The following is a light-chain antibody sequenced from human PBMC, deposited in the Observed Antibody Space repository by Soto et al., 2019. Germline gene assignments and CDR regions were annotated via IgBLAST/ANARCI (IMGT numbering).Light chain of an antibody. CDR3: ASYTTISTYV. CDR2: DVT. V-gene: IGLV2-14*01. J-gene: IGLJ1*01. Sequence: QSVLTQHASVSGPPGQSITISCTGTSSDVGAYNYVSWYQHHPGKAPRLVIYDVTNRPSGISDRFSGSKSGNTASLTISGLLAEDEADYYCASYTTISTYVFGTGTKVTVL. CDR1: SSDVGAYNY.